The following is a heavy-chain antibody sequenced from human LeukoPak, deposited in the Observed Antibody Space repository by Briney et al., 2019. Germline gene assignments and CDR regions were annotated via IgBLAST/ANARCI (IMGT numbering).Heavy chain of an antibody. Sequence: SETLSLTCTVSDGSSSSSSWNWIRQPPGKGLEWIGYIYYSGSTKYNPSLESRVTISVDTSKNQISLNMRSVTAADKAIYYCARRQQTGGDNGLHSWFDPWGQGILVTVSS. CDR2: IYYSGST. CDR1: DGSSSSSS. CDR3: ARRQQTGGDNGLHSWFDP. J-gene: IGHJ5*02. V-gene: IGHV4-59*08. D-gene: IGHD5-24*01.